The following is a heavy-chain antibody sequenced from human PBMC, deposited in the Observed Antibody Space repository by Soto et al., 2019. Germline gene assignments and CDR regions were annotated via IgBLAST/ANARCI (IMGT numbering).Heavy chain of an antibody. D-gene: IGHD2-2*01. CDR2: ISYDGSNK. V-gene: IGHV3-30*18. CDR1: GFTFSSYG. CDR3: AKPPLESIVVVPAANYFDY. J-gene: IGHJ4*02. Sequence: GGSLRLSCAASGFTFSSYGMHWVRQAPGKGLEWVAVISYDGSNKYYADSVKGRFTISRDNSKNTLYLQMNSLRAEDTAVYYCAKPPLESIVVVPAANYFDYWGQGTLVTVSS.